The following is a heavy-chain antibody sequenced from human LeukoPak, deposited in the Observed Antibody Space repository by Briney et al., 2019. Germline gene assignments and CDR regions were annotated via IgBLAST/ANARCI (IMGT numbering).Heavy chain of an antibody. J-gene: IGHJ6*02. V-gene: IGHV4-31*03. Sequence: SETLSLTCTVSGGSISSGGYYWSWIRQHPGKGLEWLGYIYYSGSTYYNPSLKSRVTISVDTSKNQFSLKLSSVTAADTAVYYCARDGRLYYYYGMDVWGQGTTVTVSS. CDR1: GGSISSGGYY. CDR3: ARDGRLYYYYGMDV. CDR2: IYYSGST.